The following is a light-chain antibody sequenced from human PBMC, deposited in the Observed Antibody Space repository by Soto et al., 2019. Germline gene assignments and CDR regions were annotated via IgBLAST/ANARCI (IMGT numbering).Light chain of an antibody. CDR2: GNT. J-gene: IGLJ1*01. Sequence: QTVLTQPPSVSGAPGQTVSISCTGTSTNIGAGYGVHWYQQRPGTAPKLLIVGNTIRPSGVPDRFSGSKSGNTASLTVSGLQAEDEADYYCSSYAGSSNVFGTGTKVTVL. CDR3: SSYAGSSNV. V-gene: IGLV1-40*01. CDR1: STNIGAGYG.